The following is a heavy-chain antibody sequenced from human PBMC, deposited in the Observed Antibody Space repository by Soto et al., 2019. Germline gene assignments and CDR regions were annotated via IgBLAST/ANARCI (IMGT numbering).Heavy chain of an antibody. J-gene: IGHJ3*02. V-gene: IGHV3-23*01. D-gene: IGHD5-12*01. CDR2: ISGSGGST. CDR1: GFTFSSYA. CDR3: AKDLEYSGYAADAFDI. Sequence: GGSLRLSCAASGFTFSSYAMGWVRQAPGKGLEWVSAISGSGGSTYYADSVKGRFTISRDNSKNTLYLQMNSLRAEDTAVYYCAKDLEYSGYAADAFDIWGQGTMVTVSS.